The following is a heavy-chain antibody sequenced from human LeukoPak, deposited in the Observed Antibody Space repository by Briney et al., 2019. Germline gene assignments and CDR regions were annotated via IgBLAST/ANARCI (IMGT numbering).Heavy chain of an antibody. V-gene: IGHV4-34*01. CDR1: GGSFSGYY. CDR2: INHSGGT. CDR3: ARGKGGYSYGY. Sequence: PSETLSLTCAVYGGSFSGYYWSWIRQPPGKGLEWIGEINHSGGTNYNPSLKSRVTISVDTSKNQFSLKLSSVTAADTAVYYCARGKGGYSYGYWGQGTLVTVSS. D-gene: IGHD5-18*01. J-gene: IGHJ4*02.